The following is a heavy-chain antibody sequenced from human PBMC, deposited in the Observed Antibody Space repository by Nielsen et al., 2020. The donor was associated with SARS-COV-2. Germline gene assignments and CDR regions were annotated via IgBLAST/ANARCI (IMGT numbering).Heavy chain of an antibody. J-gene: IGHJ3*02. V-gene: IGHV1-2*04. Sequence: ASVKVSCKASGYTFTGYYMHWVRQAPGQGLEWMGWINPNSGGTNYAQKFQGWVTMTRDTSISTAYMELSRLRSDDTAVYYCASLVGYGDNDAFDIWGQGTMVTVSS. CDR2: INPNSGGT. D-gene: IGHD4-17*01. CDR1: GYTFTGYY. CDR3: ASLVGYGDNDAFDI.